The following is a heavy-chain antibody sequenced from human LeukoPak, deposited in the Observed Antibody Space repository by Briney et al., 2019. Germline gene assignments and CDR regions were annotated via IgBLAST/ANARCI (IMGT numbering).Heavy chain of an antibody. CDR1: GDSFSSHY. D-gene: IGHD4-17*01. CDR3: ARDLVTVTKGFDI. J-gene: IGHJ3*02. V-gene: IGHV4-59*11. CDR2: ISYRGST. Sequence: SESLSLTCTVSGDSFSSHYWTWIRQPPGKGLEWIGYISYRGSTNYNPSLKSRVTISIDTSKNQFSLRLSSVTAADTAVYYCARDLVTVTKGFDIWGQGTMVSVSS.